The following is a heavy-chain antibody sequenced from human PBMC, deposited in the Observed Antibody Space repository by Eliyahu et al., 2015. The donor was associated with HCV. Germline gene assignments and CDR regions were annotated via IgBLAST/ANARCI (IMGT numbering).Heavy chain of an antibody. Sequence: QVQLQESGPGLVKPSXTLSLTCTVSGGSIXTXYXSWIRQPPGKGLEXIGYXYYSGSANHNPSPKSRVTIXVDTSKNQFSLKLSSVTAADTAVYYCASGGGGIAVAGTGGWFDPWGQGTLVTVSS. V-gene: IGHV4-59*01. CDR2: XYYSGSA. CDR3: ASGGGGIAVAGTGGWFDP. J-gene: IGHJ5*02. CDR1: GGSIXTXY. D-gene: IGHD6-19*01.